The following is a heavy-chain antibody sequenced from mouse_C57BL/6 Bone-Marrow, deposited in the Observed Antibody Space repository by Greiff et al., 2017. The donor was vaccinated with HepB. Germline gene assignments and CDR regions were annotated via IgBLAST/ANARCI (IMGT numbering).Heavy chain of an antibody. J-gene: IGHJ2*01. D-gene: IGHD2-4*01. Sequence: VKLVESGAELVRPGTSVKMSCKASGYTFTNYWIGWAKQRPGHGLEWIGDIYPGGGYTNYNEKFKGKATLTADKSSSTAYMRFSSLTSEDSAIYYCARWGLRRGGYFDYWGQGTTLTVSS. CDR3: ARWGLRRGGYFDY. V-gene: IGHV1-63*01. CDR1: GYTFTNYW. CDR2: IYPGGGYT.